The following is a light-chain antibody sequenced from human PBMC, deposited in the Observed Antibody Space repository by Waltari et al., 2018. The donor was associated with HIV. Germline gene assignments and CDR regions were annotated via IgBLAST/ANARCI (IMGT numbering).Light chain of an antibody. CDR3: QSYDSSLGGFYV. CDR2: DNI. CDR1: SSNIRASYD. Sequence: QSVLTQPPSVSGAPGQRVTIPCTGSSSNIRASYDIPWYQQLPGTAPKLLIFDNINRPSGVPDRFSGSKFATSASLAITGLQAEDEADYYCQSYDSSLGGFYVFGTGTKVTVL. V-gene: IGLV1-40*01. J-gene: IGLJ1*01.